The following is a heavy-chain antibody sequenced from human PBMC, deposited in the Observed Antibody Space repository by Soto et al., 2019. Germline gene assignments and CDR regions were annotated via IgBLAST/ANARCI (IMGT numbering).Heavy chain of an antibody. Sequence: PSETLSLTCTVSGGSISSYYWSWIRQRPGKGLEWIWYIYYSGSTNYNPSLKSRVTMSVDTSKNQFSLKLSSVTAADTAVYYCARADDDILPGPYYFDYWGQGTLVTVSS. CDR2: IYYSGST. CDR1: GGSISSYY. V-gene: IGHV4-59*01. D-gene: IGHD3-9*01. J-gene: IGHJ4*02. CDR3: ARADDDILPGPYYFDY.